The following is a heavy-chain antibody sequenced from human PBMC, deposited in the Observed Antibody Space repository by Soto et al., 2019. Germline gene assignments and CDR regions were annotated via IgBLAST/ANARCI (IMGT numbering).Heavy chain of an antibody. J-gene: IGHJ4*02. D-gene: IGHD3-10*01. V-gene: IGHV3-23*01. CDR1: GFRFSEHV. CDR2: IGGSGASK. CDR3: SRGRNRRGEFPRGHDFDC. Sequence: EVQLLESGGGLVRPGGSLRLSCTAAGFRFSEHVMRWVRKAPGKGLEWVSSIGGSGASKYSAASVKGRVTISRDNPKNTVNLQLDHLRAEDPAVYFGSRGRNRRGEFPRGHDFDCWGQGDLVTVSS.